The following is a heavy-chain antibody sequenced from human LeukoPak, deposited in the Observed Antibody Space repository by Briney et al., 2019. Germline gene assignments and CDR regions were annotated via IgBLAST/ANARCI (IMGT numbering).Heavy chain of an antibody. CDR1: GGSISSYY. CDR2: IYYSGST. J-gene: IGHJ2*01. CDR3: ARCPAGYFDL. V-gene: IGHV4-59*01. Sequence: SETLSLTCTVSGGSISSYYWSWIRQPPGKGLEWIGYIYYSGSTNYNPSPKSRVTISVDTSKNQFSLKPSSVTAADTAVYYCARCPAGYFDLWGRGTLVTVSS.